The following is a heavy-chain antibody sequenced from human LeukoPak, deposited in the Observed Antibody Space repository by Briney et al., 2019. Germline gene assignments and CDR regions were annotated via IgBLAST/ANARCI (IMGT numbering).Heavy chain of an antibody. D-gene: IGHD3-10*01. CDR2: ISGGGGST. CDR3: AKGNVLLWFGEFDY. J-gene: IGHJ4*02. Sequence: AGSLRLSCAASGFTFSSYAMSWVRQAPGKGLECVSAISGGGGSTYYADSVKGRFTIYRDTSKNSLYLQMNSLRAEDTAVYYCAKGNVLLWFGEFDYWGQGTLVTVSS. CDR1: GFTFSSYA. V-gene: IGHV3-23*01.